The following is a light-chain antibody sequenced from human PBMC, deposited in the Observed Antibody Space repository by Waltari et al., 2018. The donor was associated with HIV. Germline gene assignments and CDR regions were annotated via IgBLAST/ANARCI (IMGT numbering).Light chain of an antibody. V-gene: IGKV2-30*01. Sequence: DVVMTQSPLSLPVTLGQPASISCRSSLSLVSSDGNTYLNWFQQRPGQSPRRLIYKVSNRDSGVPDRFSGSGSGTDFTLRISRVEAEDVGVYYCMQGTHWPLTLGQGTKLEI. CDR1: LSLVSSDGNTY. CDR3: MQGTHWPLT. J-gene: IGKJ2*01. CDR2: KVS.